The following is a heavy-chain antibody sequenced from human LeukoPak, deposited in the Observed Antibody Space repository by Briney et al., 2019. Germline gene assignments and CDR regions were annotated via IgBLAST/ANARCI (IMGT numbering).Heavy chain of an antibody. Sequence: GGSLRLSCAASGFTFSSYWMSWVRQAPGKGLEWVANIKQDGSEKYYVDSVKGRFTISRDNAKNSLYLQMNSLRAEDTAVYYCARLYCSSTSCYVGAFDIWGQGTMVTASS. V-gene: IGHV3-7*04. CDR2: IKQDGSEK. D-gene: IGHD2-2*01. CDR1: GFTFSSYW. J-gene: IGHJ3*02. CDR3: ARLYCSSTSCYVGAFDI.